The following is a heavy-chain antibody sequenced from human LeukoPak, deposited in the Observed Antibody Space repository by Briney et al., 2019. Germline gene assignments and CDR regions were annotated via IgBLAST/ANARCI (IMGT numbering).Heavy chain of an antibody. CDR1: GYTFTSYG. D-gene: IGHD6-25*01. J-gene: IGHJ5*02. CDR2: ISAYNGNT. Sequence: ASVKVSCKASGYTFTSYGISWVRQAPGQGLEWMGWISAYNGNTNYAQNLQGRVTMTTDTSTSIAYMALRSLGSDDTAVYYCARFSIAANWFDPWGQGTLVTVSS. CDR3: ARFSIAANWFDP. V-gene: IGHV1-18*01.